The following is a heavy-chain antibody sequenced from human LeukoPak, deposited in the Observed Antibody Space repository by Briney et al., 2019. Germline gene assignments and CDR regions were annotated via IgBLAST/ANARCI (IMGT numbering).Heavy chain of an antibody. J-gene: IGHJ5*02. CDR1: GYTFTSYH. CDR3: AREAITIFGLVRTQTTKGPHRFDP. Sequence: ASVKVSCKASGYTFTSYHKHWVRQAPGQGLEWMGIVNPSGGSTNYAQRFRGRVTMTRDMSTGTVYMELSSLTSEDTAVYYCAREAITIFGLVRTQTTKGPHRFDPWGQGTLVTVSS. V-gene: IGHV1-46*01. CDR2: VNPSGGST. D-gene: IGHD3-3*01.